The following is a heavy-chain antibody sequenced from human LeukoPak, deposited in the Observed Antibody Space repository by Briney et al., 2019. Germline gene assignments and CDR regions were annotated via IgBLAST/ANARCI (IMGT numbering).Heavy chain of an antibody. D-gene: IGHD6-13*01. Sequence: PSETLSLTCTVSGGSISGYYWSWIRQPPGKGLDWIGYIYYSGSTNYNPSLKRRVTISVDTSKNQFSLNLNSVTAADTAVYYCARGMAAAGGPDWFDPWGQGALVTVSS. CDR3: ARGMAAAGGPDWFDP. CDR1: GGSISGYY. CDR2: IYYSGST. V-gene: IGHV4-59*01. J-gene: IGHJ5*02.